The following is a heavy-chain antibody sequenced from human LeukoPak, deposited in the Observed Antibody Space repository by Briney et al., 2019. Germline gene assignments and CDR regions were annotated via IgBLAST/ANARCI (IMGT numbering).Heavy chain of an antibody. J-gene: IGHJ4*02. CDR3: ARSPVVGPTTYTFDY. D-gene: IGHD1-26*01. CDR1: GYTFTGYY. Sequence: SVTLSCKASGYTFTGYYMHWVCQAPGQGLEWMGWVNPEYGGTNNSQKVQVRVTMTRDTAISTAYMELKRLRIDDTALYYCARSPVVGPTTYTFDYWGQGALVTFSS. V-gene: IGHV1-2*02. CDR2: VNPEYGGT.